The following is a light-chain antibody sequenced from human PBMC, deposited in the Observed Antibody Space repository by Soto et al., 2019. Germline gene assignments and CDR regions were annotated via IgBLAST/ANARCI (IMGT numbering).Light chain of an antibody. V-gene: IGKV1-39*01. Sequence: DIQMTQSPSSLSASVGYRVTITCRSSQTITSYLNWYQQKPGKAPNLLIYAASGLHSGVPSRFSGSGSGTDFTLTISSLHPEDFATYYCQQTSSTPWTFGQGTKVDI. J-gene: IGKJ1*01. CDR3: QQTSSTPWT. CDR2: AAS. CDR1: QTITSY.